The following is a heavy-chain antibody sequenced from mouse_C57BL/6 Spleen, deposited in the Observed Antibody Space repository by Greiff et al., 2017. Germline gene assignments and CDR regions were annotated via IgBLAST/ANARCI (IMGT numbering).Heavy chain of an antibody. CDR1: GFTFSSYA. V-gene: IGHV5-4*01. J-gene: IGHJ4*01. D-gene: IGHD1-2*01. CDR2: ISDGGSYT. CDR3: ARESLITTATMDY. Sequence: EVQLVESGGGLVKPGGSLKLSCAASGFTFSSYAMSWVRQTPEKRLEWVATISDGGSYTYYPDNVKGRFTISRDNAKNNLYLQMSHLKSEDTAMYYCARESLITTATMDYWGQGTSVTVSS.